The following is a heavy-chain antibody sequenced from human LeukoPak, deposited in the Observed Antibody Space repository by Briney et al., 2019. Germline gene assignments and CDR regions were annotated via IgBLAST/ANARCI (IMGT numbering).Heavy chain of an antibody. CDR3: AKDLGGSGSWYYFDY. V-gene: IGHV3-9*01. Sequence: GRSLRFSCAASGFTFDDYAMHWVRQAPGKGLEWVSGISWNSGSIGYADSVKGRFTISRDNAKNSLYLQMNSLRAEDTALYYCAKDLGGSGSWYYFDYWGQGTLVTVSS. D-gene: IGHD3-10*01. CDR1: GFTFDDYA. J-gene: IGHJ4*02. CDR2: ISWNSGSI.